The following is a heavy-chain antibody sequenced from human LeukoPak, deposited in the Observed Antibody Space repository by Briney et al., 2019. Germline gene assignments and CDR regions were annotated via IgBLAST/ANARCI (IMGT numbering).Heavy chain of an antibody. V-gene: IGHV3-30*18. CDR1: GFTFSSYG. CDR2: ISYDGSSK. D-gene: IGHD4-11*01. J-gene: IGHJ6*02. Sequence: GGSLRLSCAASGFTFSSYGIHWVRQAPGKGLEWVAVISYDGSSKYYADSVKGRFTISRDNSKNTLYLQMNSLRTEDTAVYYCAKATVTKESDGMDAWGQGTTVTVSS. CDR3: AKATVTKESDGMDA.